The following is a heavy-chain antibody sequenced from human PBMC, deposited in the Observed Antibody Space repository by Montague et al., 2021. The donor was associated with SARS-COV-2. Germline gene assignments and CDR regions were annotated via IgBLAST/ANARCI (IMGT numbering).Heavy chain of an antibody. CDR2: IYYSGST. CDR1: GGSISSSSYY. Sequence: SETLSLTCTVSGGSISSSSYYWGWIRQPPGKGLEWIGSIYYSGSTYYNPSLKSRVTISVDTSKNQFSLKLSSVTAADMAVYYCARSPLLWSGTALGNWFDPWGQGTLVTVSS. J-gene: IGHJ5*02. D-gene: IGHD3-10*01. CDR3: ARSPLLWSGTALGNWFDP. V-gene: IGHV4-39*01.